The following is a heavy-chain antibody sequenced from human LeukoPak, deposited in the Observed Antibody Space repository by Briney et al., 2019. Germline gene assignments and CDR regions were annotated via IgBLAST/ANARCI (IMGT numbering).Heavy chain of an antibody. J-gene: IGHJ4*02. CDR2: ISSSNRYT. CDR1: GFTFSDYY. Sequence: GGSLRLSCAASGFTFSDYYMSWIRQAPGKGLKWVSYISSSNRYTNYADSVKGRFTISRDNAKNTVYLQMNSLRVEDTAVYYCGSDTVLGYWGQGTLVTASS. V-gene: IGHV3-11*06. CDR3: GSDTVLGY. D-gene: IGHD5-18*01.